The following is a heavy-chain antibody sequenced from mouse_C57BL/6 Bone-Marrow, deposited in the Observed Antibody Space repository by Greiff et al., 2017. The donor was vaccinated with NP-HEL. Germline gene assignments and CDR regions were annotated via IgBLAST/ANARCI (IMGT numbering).Heavy chain of an antibody. Sequence: VMLVESGPELVKPGASVKISCKASGYAFSSSWMNWVKQRPGKGLEWIGRIYPGDGDTNYNGKFKGKATLTADKSSSTAYMQLSSLTSEDSAVYFCARWLLFYFDYWGQGTTLTVSS. D-gene: IGHD2-3*01. CDR3: ARWLLFYFDY. J-gene: IGHJ2*01. CDR1: GYAFSSSW. CDR2: IYPGDGDT. V-gene: IGHV1-82*01.